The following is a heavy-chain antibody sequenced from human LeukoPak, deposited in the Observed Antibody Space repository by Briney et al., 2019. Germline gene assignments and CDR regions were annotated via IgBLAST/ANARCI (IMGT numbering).Heavy chain of an antibody. J-gene: IGHJ5*02. CDR3: ARDVGVATFPYNWFDR. CDR2: ISRSGSTI. D-gene: IGHD5-12*01. CDR1: GFTFSNYS. V-gene: IGHV3-48*01. Sequence: PGGSLRFSCAASGFTFSNYSMNGVRQAPGKGLEWVSYISRSGSTIYYADSVKGRFTISRDNAENSLYLQMSSLRAEATAVYYCARDVGVATFPYNWFDRWGQGTLITVSS.